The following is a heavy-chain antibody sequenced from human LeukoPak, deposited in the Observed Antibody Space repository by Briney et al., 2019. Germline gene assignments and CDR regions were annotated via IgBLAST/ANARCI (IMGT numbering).Heavy chain of an antibody. V-gene: IGHV4-34*01. D-gene: IGHD3-10*01. Sequence: PSETLSLTCAVYGGSFSGYYWSWIRQPPGKGLEWIGGIDHTGSTHYNPSLKSRVTMSVDASKNQFSLKLTFVTAADTAVYYCARVRGLWFGVRNDSWGQGTLVTVSS. CDR1: GGSFSGYY. CDR2: IDHTGST. J-gene: IGHJ4*02. CDR3: ARVRGLWFGVRNDS.